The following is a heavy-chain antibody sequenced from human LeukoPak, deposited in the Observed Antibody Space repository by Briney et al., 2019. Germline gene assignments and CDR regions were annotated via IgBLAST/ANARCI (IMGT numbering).Heavy chain of an antibody. CDR1: GGTFSSYA. CDR2: IIPILGIA. Sequence: ASVKVSCKASGGTFSSYAISWVRQAPGQGLEWMGRIIPILGIANYAQKFQGRVTINTDELMSTAYMELSSLRSEDTAVYYCARGVTYYPTHFDYWGQGTLVTVSS. CDR3: ARGVTYYPTHFDY. J-gene: IGHJ4*02. D-gene: IGHD3-22*01. V-gene: IGHV1-69*04.